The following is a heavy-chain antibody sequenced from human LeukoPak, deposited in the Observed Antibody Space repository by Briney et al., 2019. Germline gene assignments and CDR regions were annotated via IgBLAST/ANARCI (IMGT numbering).Heavy chain of an antibody. J-gene: IGHJ6*02. D-gene: IGHD2-2*02. Sequence: GESLRLSCAASGFTFSSYSMNWVRQAPGKGLEWVSSISSSSSYIYYADSVKGRFTISRDNAKNSLYLQMNSLRAEDTAVYYCASSGARYCSSTSCYTAKVRNYYYYYGMDVWGQGTTVTVSS. CDR1: GFTFSSYS. CDR3: ASSGARYCSSTSCYTAKVRNYYYYYGMDV. V-gene: IGHV3-21*01. CDR2: ISSSSSYI.